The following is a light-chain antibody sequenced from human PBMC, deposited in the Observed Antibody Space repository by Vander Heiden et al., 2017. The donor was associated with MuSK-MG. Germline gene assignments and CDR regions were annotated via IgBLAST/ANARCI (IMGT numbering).Light chain of an antibody. CDR3: QQSYSTPPT. CDR1: QSIGSH. Sequence: DIQMTQSPSSLSASVGDRVTISCRASQSIGSHLNWYQQKAVKAPKLLMYAASALQSGVPSRFSGSGSGTDFTLTISSLQPEDFATYYCQQSYSTPPTFGQGTKVEIK. V-gene: IGKV1-39*01. CDR2: AAS. J-gene: IGKJ1*01.